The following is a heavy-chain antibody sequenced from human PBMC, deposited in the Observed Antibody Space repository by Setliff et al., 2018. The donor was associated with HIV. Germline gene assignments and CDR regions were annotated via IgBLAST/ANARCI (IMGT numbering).Heavy chain of an antibody. CDR1: GGTFSSYA. V-gene: IGHV1-69*10. D-gene: IGHD1-26*01. CDR3: ATFDSGSYASGYYYGMDV. Sequence: SVKVSCKASGGTFSSYAISWVRQAPGQGLEWMGGIIPILGIANYAQKFQDRVTITADESTSTAYMELSSLRSEDTAVYYCATFDSGSYASGYYYGMDVWGQGTTVTSP. J-gene: IGHJ6*02. CDR2: IIPILGIA.